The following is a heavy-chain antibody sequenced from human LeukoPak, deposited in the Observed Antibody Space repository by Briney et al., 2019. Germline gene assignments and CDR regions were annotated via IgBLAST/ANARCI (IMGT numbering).Heavy chain of an antibody. J-gene: IGHJ4*02. CDR1: GYTFTNYL. V-gene: IGHV1-46*01. CDR3: VREESGGYFDY. CDR2: ITPSVDTT. D-gene: IGHD2-8*02. Sequence: ASVKVSCKASGYTFTNYLLHWVRQAPGQGLEWVGRITPSVDTTNYAQKFRDRVPMTRDTPTSTVYMELSSLRSEDTAVYHCVREESGGYFDYWGQGTLVTVSS.